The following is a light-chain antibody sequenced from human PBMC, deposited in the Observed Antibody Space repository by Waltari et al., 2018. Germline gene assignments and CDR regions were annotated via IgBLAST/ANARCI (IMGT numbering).Light chain of an antibody. V-gene: IGKV3-15*01. J-gene: IGKJ4*01. CDR3: QQYNNWPLT. Sequence: EIVLTQSPATLSVSPGEGATPSYRASQSVSSDLAWYQQTPGQAPRLLIYGASTRATGIPARFSGSGSGTEFTLTISSMQSEDFAVYYCQQYNNWPLTFGGGTKVEIK. CDR2: GAS. CDR1: QSVSSD.